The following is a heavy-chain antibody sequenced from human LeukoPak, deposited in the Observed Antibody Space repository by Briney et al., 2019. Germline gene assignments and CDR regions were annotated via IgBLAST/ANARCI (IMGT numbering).Heavy chain of an antibody. CDR3: ARVYSAGFYDI. CDR1: GYTLPGFY. J-gene: IGHJ3*02. Sequence: SSVKVSCKASGYTLPGFYMHWVRPAPGQGPEWMGWVNPNNGGTDYAQKLQDRAPLTRDTSINTAHMELGSLTFDDTAVYDCARVYSAGFYDIWGQGTMVTVSS. V-gene: IGHV1-2*02. D-gene: IGHD1-26*01. CDR2: VNPNNGGT.